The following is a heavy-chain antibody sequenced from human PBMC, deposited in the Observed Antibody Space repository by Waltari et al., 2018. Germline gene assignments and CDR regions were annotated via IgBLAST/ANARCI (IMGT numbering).Heavy chain of an antibody. D-gene: IGHD1-7*01. V-gene: IGHV1-69*14. CDR1: GGTFSSYA. J-gene: IGHJ4*02. CDR2: IIPIFGPA. CDR3: SGLRSGTPLVN. Sequence: QVQLVQSGAEVKKPGSSVKVSCKASGGTFSSYAISWVRQAPGQGLEWMGGIIPIFGPANYAQKFQGRLTITADKSTSTAYMELSSLRSEDTAVYYCSGLRSGTPLVNWGQGTLVTVSS.